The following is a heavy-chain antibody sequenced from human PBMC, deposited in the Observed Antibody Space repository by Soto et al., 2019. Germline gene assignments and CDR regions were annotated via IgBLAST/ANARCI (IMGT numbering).Heavy chain of an antibody. CDR1: GYSFTSYW. D-gene: IGHD2-15*01. J-gene: IGHJ6*02. CDR3: ARRCGGSCYSVYYGMHX. CDR2: IYPGDSDT. V-gene: IGHV5-51*01. Sequence: GESLKISCKGSGYSFTSYWIGWVRQMPGKGLELMVIIYPGDSDTRYSPSFQGQVTISAEKSIITAYLQWSSLKASDTAMYYCARRCGGSCYSVYYGMHXWGQGTTVTVS.